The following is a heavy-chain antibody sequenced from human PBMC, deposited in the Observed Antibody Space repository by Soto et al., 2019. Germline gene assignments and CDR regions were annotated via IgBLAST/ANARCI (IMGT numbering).Heavy chain of an antibody. D-gene: IGHD6-6*01. Sequence: GESLKISCKGSGYSLTSYWISWVRQMPGKGLEWMGRIDPSDSYTNYSPSFQGHVTISADKSISTAYLQWSSLKASDTAMYYCASTIAARPYYYGMDVWGQGTTVTVSS. J-gene: IGHJ6*02. CDR3: ASTIAARPYYYGMDV. V-gene: IGHV5-10-1*01. CDR1: GYSLTSYW. CDR2: IDPSDSYT.